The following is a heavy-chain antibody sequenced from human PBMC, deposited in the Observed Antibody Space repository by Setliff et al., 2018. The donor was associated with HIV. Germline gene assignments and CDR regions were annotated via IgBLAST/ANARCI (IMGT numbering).Heavy chain of an antibody. CDR1: GFTFDNVD. CDR3: ATGRLRATSPFDN. V-gene: IGHV3-23*01. J-gene: IGHJ4*02. D-gene: IGHD1-26*01. Sequence: GRSLRLSCAASGFTFDNVDMNWVRQAPGKGPEWVSSISKNSFSIYYTDSVKGRFTVSRDNSRDTLYLQMNSLRAEDTAVYYCATGRLRATSPFDNWGQGTLVTVSS. CDR2: ISKNSFSI.